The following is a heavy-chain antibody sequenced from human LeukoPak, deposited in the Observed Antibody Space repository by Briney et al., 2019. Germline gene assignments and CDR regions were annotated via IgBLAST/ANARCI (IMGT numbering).Heavy chain of an antibody. V-gene: IGHV4-39*07. CDR2: IYYSGST. D-gene: IGHD6-19*01. Sequence: KSSETLSLTCTVSGGSISSSSYYWGWIRQPPGKGLEWIGSIYYSGSTYYNPSLKSRVTISVDTSKNQFSLKLSSVTAADTAVYYCARGKSGYSSGWYGGWGQGTLVTVSS. CDR3: ARGKSGYSSGWYGG. J-gene: IGHJ4*02. CDR1: GGSISSSSYY.